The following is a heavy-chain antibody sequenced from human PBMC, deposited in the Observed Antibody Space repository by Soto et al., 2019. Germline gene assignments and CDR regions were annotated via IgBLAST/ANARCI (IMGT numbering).Heavy chain of an antibody. Sequence: EGSLRLSCAGSGFRLSSCWMHWVRQAPGESLIWVSRINADGNVTNYGDSVKGRFTISRDNAKNTLFLEMKNLRVDDSAIYYGVRGWTMVKYPGSDCGEVILV. J-gene: IGHJ4*02. CDR3: VRGWTMVKYPGSD. CDR2: INADGNVT. D-gene: IGHD2-8*01. CDR1: GFRLSSCW. V-gene: IGHV3-74*01.